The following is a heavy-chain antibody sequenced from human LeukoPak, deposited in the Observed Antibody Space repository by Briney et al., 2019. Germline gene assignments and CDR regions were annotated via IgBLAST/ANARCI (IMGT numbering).Heavy chain of an antibody. J-gene: IGHJ4*02. D-gene: IGHD2/OR15-2a*01. V-gene: IGHV3-30*02. Sequence: SVKGRFTISRDNPKNTLYLQMNSLRPEDTAVYYCAKAAVYSNRWTPFDDWGQGTLVTVSS. CDR3: AKAAVYSNRWTPFDD.